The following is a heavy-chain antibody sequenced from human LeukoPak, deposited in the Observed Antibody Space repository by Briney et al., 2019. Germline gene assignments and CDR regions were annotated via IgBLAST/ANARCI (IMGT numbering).Heavy chain of an antibody. CDR1: GDSVSSSNYY. CDR2: IYYSGST. CDR3: ARRLQPLAFDI. J-gene: IGHJ3*02. D-gene: IGHD5-24*01. V-gene: IGHV4-39*07. Sequence: KSSETLSLTCTVSGDSVSSSNYYWAWIRQPPGKGLEWIGNIYYSGSTYYNPSLKSRVTISVDTSKNQFSLKLSSVTAADTAVYYCARRLQPLAFDIWGQGTMVTVSS.